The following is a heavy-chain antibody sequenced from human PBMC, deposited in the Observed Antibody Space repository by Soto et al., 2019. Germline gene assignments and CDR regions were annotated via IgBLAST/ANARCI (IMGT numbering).Heavy chain of an antibody. CDR3: AKNPENYYYGMDV. V-gene: IGHV1-69*12. CDR1: GGTFSSYA. J-gene: IGHJ6*02. CDR2: IIPIFGTA. Sequence: QVQLVKSGAEVKKPGSSVKVSSKASGGTFSSYAISWVRQAPGQGLEWMGGIIPIFGTADYAQKFQGRVTITADESTSTAYVELSSLRSEDTAVYYCAKNPENYYYGMDVWGQGTTVTVSS.